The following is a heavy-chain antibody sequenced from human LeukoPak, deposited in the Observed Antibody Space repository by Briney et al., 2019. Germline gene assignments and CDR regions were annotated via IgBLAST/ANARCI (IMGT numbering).Heavy chain of an antibody. Sequence: GESLEISCEASGYTFSNQWIGWVRQMPGKGLECVGIIYPGDPDTRYSPSVEGQVSISVDKSITTASLQWRSLNASDTAIYYCARTGYHYGSGSHFAFDVWGQGTVVTVSS. D-gene: IGHD3-10*01. CDR1: GYTFSNQW. CDR3: ARTGYHYGSGSHFAFDV. V-gene: IGHV5-51*01. J-gene: IGHJ3*01. CDR2: IYPGDPDT.